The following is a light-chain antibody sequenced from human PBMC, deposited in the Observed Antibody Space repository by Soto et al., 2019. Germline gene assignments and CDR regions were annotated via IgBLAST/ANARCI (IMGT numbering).Light chain of an antibody. V-gene: IGLV1-40*01. J-gene: IGLJ1*01. CDR1: SSNIGAGYD. CDR3: QSYDRSRSDHA. CDR2: GNS. Sequence: QSALTQPPSVSGAPGQRVTISCTGSSSNIGAGYDVHWYRQLPGTAPKLLIYGNSNRPSGVPDRFSGSKSGTSASLAITGLQAEDYADYYCQSYDRSRSDHAFGTGNNVTVL.